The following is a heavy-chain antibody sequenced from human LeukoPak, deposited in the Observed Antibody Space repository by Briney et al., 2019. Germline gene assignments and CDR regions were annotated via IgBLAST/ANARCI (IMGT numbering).Heavy chain of an antibody. CDR1: GASISSNIHY. CDR3: ARHLRVPDAFDI. J-gene: IGHJ3*02. Sequence: SETLSLTCTVSGASISSNIHYWIWIRQPAGKGLEWIGRIYTSGNTNYNPSLKSRVTISVDTSKNQFSLKLSSVTAADTAVYYCARHLRVPDAFDIWGQGTMVTVSS. V-gene: IGHV4-61*02. CDR2: IYTSGNT.